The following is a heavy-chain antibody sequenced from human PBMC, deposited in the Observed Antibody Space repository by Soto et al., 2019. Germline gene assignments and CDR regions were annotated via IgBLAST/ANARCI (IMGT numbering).Heavy chain of an antibody. Sequence: GGSLRLSCAASGFTFSSYGMQWVRQAPGKGLEWVAVISYNGGHIYYADSVKGRFTISRDNSKNTLYLQMNSLRGEDTAVYYCAKEGATRHLDYWGQETMVTVYS. CDR1: GFTFSSYG. CDR3: AKEGATRHLDY. CDR2: ISYNGGHI. D-gene: IGHD6-6*01. J-gene: IGHJ4*02. V-gene: IGHV3-30*18.